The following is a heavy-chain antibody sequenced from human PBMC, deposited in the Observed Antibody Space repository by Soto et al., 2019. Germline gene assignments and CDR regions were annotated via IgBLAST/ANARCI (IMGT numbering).Heavy chain of an antibody. CDR2: IDPSDSYT. CDR1: GYSFTSYW. Sequence: VASLKPSANGPGYSFTSYWISWGGQMPGKGLEWMGRIDPSDSYTNYSPSFRGHVTISADKSISTAYPQWSSLKASDTAMYYCARGYCSSTSCQIDYWGQGTLVTVSS. D-gene: IGHD2-2*01. J-gene: IGHJ4*02. CDR3: ARGYCSSTSCQIDY. V-gene: IGHV5-10-1*01.